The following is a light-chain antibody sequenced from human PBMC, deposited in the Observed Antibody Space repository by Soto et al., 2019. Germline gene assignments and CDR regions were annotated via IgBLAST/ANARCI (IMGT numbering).Light chain of an antibody. Sequence: QSVLTQPASVSASPGQSITISCTGTSTDIGAYKFVSWYQQHPGKAPKLMIYDVTSRPSGVSNRFSGSKSGNTASLIISGLQAEDEADYYCISYTIFDTYVFGTGTKVTVL. CDR2: DVT. CDR3: ISYTIFDTYV. J-gene: IGLJ1*01. CDR1: STDIGAYKF. V-gene: IGLV2-14*03.